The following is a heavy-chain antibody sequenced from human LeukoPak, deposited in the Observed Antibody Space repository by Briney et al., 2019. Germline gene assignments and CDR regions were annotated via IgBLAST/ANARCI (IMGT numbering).Heavy chain of an antibody. J-gene: IGHJ3*02. Sequence: PSETLSLTCAVYGGSFSGYYWSWIRQPPGKGLEWIGEINHSGGTNYNPSLKSRVTISVDTSKNQFSLKLSSVTAADTAVYYCARLLYYYDIWGQGTMVTVSS. D-gene: IGHD3-10*01. CDR3: ARLLYYYDI. V-gene: IGHV4-34*01. CDR2: INHSGGT. CDR1: GGSFSGYY.